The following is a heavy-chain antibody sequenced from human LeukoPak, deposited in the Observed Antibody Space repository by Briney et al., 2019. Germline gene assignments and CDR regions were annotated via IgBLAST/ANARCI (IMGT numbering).Heavy chain of an antibody. D-gene: IGHD2-2*02. V-gene: IGHV3-23*01. CDR2: ISGSGGST. CDR1: GFTFSSYV. J-gene: IGHJ4*02. CDR3: AKSTAEYQLLYEDY. Sequence: GGSLRLSCAASGFTFSSYVMSWVRQAPGKGLEWVSAISGSGGSTYYADSVKGRFTISRDNSKNTLYLQMNSLRAEDTAVYYCAKSTAEYQLLYEDYWGQGTLVTVSS.